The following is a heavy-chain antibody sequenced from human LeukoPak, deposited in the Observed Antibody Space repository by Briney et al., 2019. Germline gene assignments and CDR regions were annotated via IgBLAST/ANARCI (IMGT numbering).Heavy chain of an antibody. V-gene: IGHV3-48*04. D-gene: IGHD3-16*02. Sequence: GGSLRLSCAASGFTFSSYSINWVRQAPGKGLEWVSFISSGSTTIFYADSVKGRFTISKDNAKNSLHLQLNSLRAEDTAVYYCAREYVWGSSRYLDYWGQGTLVTVSS. CDR3: AREYVWGSSRYLDY. CDR2: ISSGSTTI. J-gene: IGHJ4*02. CDR1: GFTFSSYS.